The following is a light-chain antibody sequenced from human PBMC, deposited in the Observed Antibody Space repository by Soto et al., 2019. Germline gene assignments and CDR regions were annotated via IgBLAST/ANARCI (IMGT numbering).Light chain of an antibody. V-gene: IGLV2-14*01. CDR3: SSYTSSSTLAVV. CDR1: SSDVGGYNY. CDR2: EVS. J-gene: IGLJ2*01. Sequence: QSALTQPASVSGSPGQSITISCTGTSSDVGGYNYVSWYQQHPGKAPKLMIYEVSNGPSGVSNRFSGSKSGNTASLTISGLQAEDEADYYCSSYTSSSTLAVVFGGGTKVTVL.